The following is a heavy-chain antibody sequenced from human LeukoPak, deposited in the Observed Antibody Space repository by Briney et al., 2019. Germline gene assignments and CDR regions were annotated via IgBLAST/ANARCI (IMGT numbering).Heavy chain of an antibody. Sequence: PSETLSLTCTVSGGSISTITYYWGWFRQPPGKGLEWIGSIYYTGTTYYNPSLTSRVTISVDTSKNQFSLKLSSVTAADTAVYYCARGGLPAALTYFHHWGQGTLVTVSS. V-gene: IGHV4-39*07. J-gene: IGHJ1*01. CDR1: GGSISTITYY. CDR3: ARGGLPAALTYFHH. D-gene: IGHD6-13*01. CDR2: IYYTGTT.